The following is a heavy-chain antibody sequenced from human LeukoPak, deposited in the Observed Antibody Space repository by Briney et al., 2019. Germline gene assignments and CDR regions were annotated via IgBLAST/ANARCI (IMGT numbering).Heavy chain of an antibody. Sequence: GGSLRLSCAASGFTFRDSVMNWVRQAPGRGLEWVSSISGSGKTTYYADSVKGRFTVSRDNSENTVFLQMNSLRVEDTAIYYCARDRGRFLPGSLDYWGQGTLVTVSP. V-gene: IGHV3-23*01. CDR3: ARDRGRFLPGSLDY. J-gene: IGHJ4*02. CDR2: ISGSGKTT. CDR1: GFTFRDSV. D-gene: IGHD3-16*01.